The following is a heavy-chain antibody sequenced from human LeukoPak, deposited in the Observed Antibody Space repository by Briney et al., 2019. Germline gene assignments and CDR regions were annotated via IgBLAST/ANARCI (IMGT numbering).Heavy chain of an antibody. CDR1: GFTFSNCG. D-gene: IGHD3-9*01. V-gene: IGHV3-30*03. CDR2: ISYDGSIK. CDR3: ARDLDYDILTGYTPLGY. J-gene: IGHJ4*02. Sequence: PGGSLRLSCAASGFTFSNCGMHWVRQAPGKGLEWVAVISYDGSIKYYADSVKARFTISRDNSKNTLYLQMNSLRAEDTAVYYCARDLDYDILTGYTPLGYWGQGTLVTVSS.